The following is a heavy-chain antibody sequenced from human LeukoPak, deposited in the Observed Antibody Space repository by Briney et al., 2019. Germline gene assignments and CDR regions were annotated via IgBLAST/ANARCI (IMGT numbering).Heavy chain of an antibody. V-gene: IGHV1-2*02. Sequence: ASVKASCMASGYTFTGYYMHWVRQAPGQGLEWMGWINPNSGGTNYAQKLQGRVTMTRDTSISTAYMELSRLRSDDTAVYYCARGGYSYGYPYFDYWGQGTLVTVSS. CDR1: GYTFTGYY. CDR3: ARGGYSYGYPYFDY. CDR2: INPNSGGT. D-gene: IGHD5-18*01. J-gene: IGHJ4*02.